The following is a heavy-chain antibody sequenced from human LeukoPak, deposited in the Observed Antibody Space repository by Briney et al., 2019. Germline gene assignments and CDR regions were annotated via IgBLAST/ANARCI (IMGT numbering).Heavy chain of an antibody. CDR2: ISYDGSNK. CDR1: GFTFSSYA. Sequence: GGSLRLSCAASGFTFSSYAMHWVRQAPGKGLEWVAVISYDGSNKYYADSVKGRFTISRDNSKNTLYLQMNSLRAEDTAVYYCARSASDYYDSSGYYFDYWGQGTLVTVSS. CDR3: ARSASDYYDSSGYYFDY. J-gene: IGHJ4*02. V-gene: IGHV3-30*04. D-gene: IGHD3-22*01.